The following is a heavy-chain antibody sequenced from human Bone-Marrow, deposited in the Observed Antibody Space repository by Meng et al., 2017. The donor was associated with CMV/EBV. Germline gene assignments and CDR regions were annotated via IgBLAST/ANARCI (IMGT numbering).Heavy chain of an antibody. V-gene: IGHV1-18*01. CDR3: ARAGGWELLVGDWYFDL. CDR1: GYTFTSYG. D-gene: IGHD1-26*01. J-gene: IGHJ2*01. Sequence: VAGVKSGGEVKRPGASVKVSCKASGYTFTSYGISWVRQAPGQGLEWMGWISAYSGNTNYAQKLQGRVTMTTDTSTSTAYMELRSLRSDDTAVYYCARAGGWELLVGDWYFDLWGRGTLVTVSS. CDR2: ISAYSGNT.